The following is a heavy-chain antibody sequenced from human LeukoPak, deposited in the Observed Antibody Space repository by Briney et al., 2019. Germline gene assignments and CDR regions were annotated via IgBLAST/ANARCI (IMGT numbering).Heavy chain of an antibody. D-gene: IGHD6-13*01. CDR3: ARVLSIAAAGSWVDWFDP. CDR2: INSDGSST. J-gene: IGHJ5*02. CDR1: GFTFSSYW. V-gene: IGHV3-74*01. Sequence: GGSLSLSCTASGFTFSSYWMHWVRQAPGKGLVWVSRINSDGSSTSYADSVKGRFTISRDNAKNTLYLKMNSLRAEDTAVYYCARVLSIAAAGSWVDWFDPWGQGTLVTVSS.